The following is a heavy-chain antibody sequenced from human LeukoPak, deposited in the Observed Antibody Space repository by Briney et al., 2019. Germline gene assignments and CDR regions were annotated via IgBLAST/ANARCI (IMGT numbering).Heavy chain of an antibody. Sequence: GGSLRLSCAASGFTFNNYGMHWVRQAPGKGLEWVTFIRYDGSNTYYADSVKGRFTISRDNSRNTLYLQMDSLRAEDTAVYYCARVLLPLYGMDVWGQGTTVTVSS. CDR2: IRYDGSNT. D-gene: IGHD3-22*01. V-gene: IGHV3-30*02. J-gene: IGHJ6*02. CDR1: GFTFNNYG. CDR3: ARVLLPLYGMDV.